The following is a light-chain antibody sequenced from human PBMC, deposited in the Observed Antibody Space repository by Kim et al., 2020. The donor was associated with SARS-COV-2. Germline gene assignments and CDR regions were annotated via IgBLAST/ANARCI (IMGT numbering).Light chain of an antibody. J-gene: IGKJ4*01. CDR2: ATS. V-gene: IGKV3-20*01. CDR1: QNVDSSF. Sequence: FSPGESATLSCRASQNVDSSFLAWYQQKPGQTPTLLIYATSTRATGIPDRFSGSGSGTDFTLSISRLEPEDFAVYYCQQYTTSPTFGGGTKVDIK. CDR3: QQYTTSPT.